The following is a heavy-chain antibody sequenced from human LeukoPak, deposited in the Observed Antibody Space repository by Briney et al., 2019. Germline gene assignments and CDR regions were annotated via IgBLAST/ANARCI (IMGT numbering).Heavy chain of an antibody. CDR1: GYTFTNYA. V-gene: IGHV1-3*01. J-gene: IGHJ4*02. CDR3: ARGKDIDAGSYLAPLDY. D-gene: IGHD1-26*01. CDR2: INAGNGDT. Sequence: ASVKVSCKTSGYTFTNYAIHWVRQTPGQRLEWMGWINAGNGDTKYSQKFQGRVTITADESTSTAYMELSSLRSEDTAVYYCARGKDIDAGSYLAPLDYWGQGTLVTVSS.